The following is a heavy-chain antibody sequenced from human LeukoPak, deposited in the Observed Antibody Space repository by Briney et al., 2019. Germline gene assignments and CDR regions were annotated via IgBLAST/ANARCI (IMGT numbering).Heavy chain of an antibody. Sequence: KPSETLSLTCTVSGGSISSSSYYWGWIRQPPGKGLEWIGSIYYSGSTYYNPSLKSRVTISVDTSKNQFSLKLSSVTAADTAVYYCARSDYKYYYDSSGYSYAFDIWGQGTMVTVSS. J-gene: IGHJ3*02. V-gene: IGHV4-39*07. CDR1: GGSISSSSYY. CDR2: IYYSGST. CDR3: ARSDYKYYYDSSGYSYAFDI. D-gene: IGHD3-22*01.